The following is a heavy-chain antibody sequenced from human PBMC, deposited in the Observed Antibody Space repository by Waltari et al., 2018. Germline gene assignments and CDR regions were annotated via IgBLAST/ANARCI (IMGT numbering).Heavy chain of an antibody. D-gene: IGHD4-17*01. CDR3: ARDPGYYGAEYYYYYGMDV. CDR1: GGTFSSYA. J-gene: IGHJ6*02. CDR2: IIPIFGTA. Sequence: QVQLVQSGAEVKKPGSSVTFSCKASGGTFSSYAISWVRQAPGQGLEWMGGIIPIFGTANYAQKFQGRVTITADESTSTAYMELSSLRSEDTAVYYCARDPGYYGAEYYYYYGMDVWGQGTTVTVSS. V-gene: IGHV1-69*01.